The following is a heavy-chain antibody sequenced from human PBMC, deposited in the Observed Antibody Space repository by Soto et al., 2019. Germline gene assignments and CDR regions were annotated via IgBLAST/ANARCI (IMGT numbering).Heavy chain of an antibody. CDR2: IIPIFGTA. Sequence: ASVKVSCKASAGTFSSYAISWVRQAPGRGLDWMGGIIPIFGTANYAQKFQGRVTITADESTSTAYMELSSLRSEDTAVSYCARVSYDGSRYYGGRFDPWGQGTLVTVSS. J-gene: IGHJ5*02. CDR3: ARVSYDGSRYYGGRFDP. V-gene: IGHV1-69*13. D-gene: IGHD3-22*01. CDR1: AGTFSSYA.